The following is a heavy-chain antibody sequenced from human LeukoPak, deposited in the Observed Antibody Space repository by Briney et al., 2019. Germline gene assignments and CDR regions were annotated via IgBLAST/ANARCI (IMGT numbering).Heavy chain of an antibody. J-gene: IGHJ2*01. CDR1: GFTFTSSA. Sequence: SVKVSCKASGFTFTSSAVQWVRQARGQRPEWIGWIVVGSGNTDYAQKFQERVTITRDMSTGTAYMELSSLRSEDTAVYYCAADFKMATSNWYFDLWGRGTLVTVSS. CDR3: AADFKMATSNWYFDL. D-gene: IGHD5-24*01. V-gene: IGHV1-58*01. CDR2: IVVGSGNT.